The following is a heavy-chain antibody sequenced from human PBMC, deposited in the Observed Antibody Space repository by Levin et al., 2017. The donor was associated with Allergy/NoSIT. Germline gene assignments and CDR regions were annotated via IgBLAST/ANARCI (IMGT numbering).Heavy chain of an antibody. CDR1: GFTVSNHY. J-gene: IGHJ4*02. Sequence: GGSLRLSCAASGFTVSNHYMTWVRQAPGKGLECVSVIYSGGTTYYAGSVKGRFTISRDNSKNILSLQMSSLRVDDTAIYYCTKGHYSGVGQWGQVTLVTVSS. CDR2: IYSGGTT. D-gene: IGHD2-21*01. CDR3: TKGHYSGVGQ. V-gene: IGHV3-53*01.